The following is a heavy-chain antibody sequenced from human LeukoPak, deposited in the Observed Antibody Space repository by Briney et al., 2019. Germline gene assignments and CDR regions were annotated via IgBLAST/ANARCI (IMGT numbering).Heavy chain of an antibody. CDR2: ISAYNGNT. CDR3: ASLGGSYSGADY. CDR1: GYTFTSYG. D-gene: IGHD1-26*01. J-gene: IGHJ4*02. Sequence: ASVKVSCKASGYTFTSYGISWVRRPPGQGLGGMGWISAYNGNTNYAQKLQGGVTMTTDTSTSTAYMELRSLRSDDTAVYYCASLGGSYSGADYWGQGTLVTVSS. V-gene: IGHV1-18*01.